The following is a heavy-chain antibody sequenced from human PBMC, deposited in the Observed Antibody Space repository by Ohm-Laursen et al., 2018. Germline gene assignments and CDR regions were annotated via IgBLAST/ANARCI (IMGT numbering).Heavy chain of an antibody. D-gene: IGHD2-2*01. CDR2: INPNSGGT. V-gene: IGHV1-2*02. CDR1: GYTFTGYY. Sequence: ASVKVSCKASGYTFTGYYMHWVRQAPGQGLEWMGWINPNSGGTNYAQKLQGRVTMTRDTSISTAYMELSRLRSDDTAVYYCARSPTVVVPAATDYYYYYGMDVWGQGTTVTVSS. J-gene: IGHJ6*02. CDR3: ARSPTVVVPAATDYYYYYGMDV.